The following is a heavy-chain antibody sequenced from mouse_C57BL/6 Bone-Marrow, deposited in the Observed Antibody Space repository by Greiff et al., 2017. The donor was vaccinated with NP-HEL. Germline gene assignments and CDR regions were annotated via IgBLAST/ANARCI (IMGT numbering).Heavy chain of an antibody. V-gene: IGHV1-82*01. CDR2: IYPGDGDT. D-gene: IGHD2-3*01. J-gene: IGHJ1*03. CDR3: ARKGYDGYYEYFDV. Sequence: VQRVESGPELVKPGASVKISCKASGYAFSSSWMNWVKQRPGKGLEWIGRIYPGDGDTNYNGKFKGKATLTADKSSSTAYMQLSSLTSEDSAVYFCARKGYDGYYEYFDVWGTGTTVTVSS. CDR1: GYAFSSSW.